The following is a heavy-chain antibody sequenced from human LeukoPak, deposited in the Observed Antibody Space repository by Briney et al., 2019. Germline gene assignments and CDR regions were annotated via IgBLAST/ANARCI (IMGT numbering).Heavy chain of an antibody. CDR3: ARVTGYYGLDY. J-gene: IGHJ4*02. D-gene: IGHD3-9*01. CDR2: IYSGGST. V-gene: IGHV3-66*01. CDR1: GFTFSSNY. Sequence: GGSLRLSCAASGFTFSSNYMSWVRQAPGKGLEWVSIIYSGGSTYYADSVKGRFTISRDNSKNTLYLQMNSLRAEDTAVYYCARVTGYYGLDYWGQGTLVTVSS.